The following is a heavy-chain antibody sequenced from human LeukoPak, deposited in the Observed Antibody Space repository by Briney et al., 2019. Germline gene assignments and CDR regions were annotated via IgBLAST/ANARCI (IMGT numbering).Heavy chain of an antibody. D-gene: IGHD3-22*01. V-gene: IGHV1-2*02. Sequence: GASVTVSFKASGYTFTGYYMHWVRQAPGQGLEWMGWINPNSGGTNYAQKFQGRVTMTRDTSISTAYMELSRLRSDDTAVYYCARVRLGYYYDSSGYYHFDYWGQGTLVTVSS. CDR2: INPNSGGT. CDR3: ARVRLGYYYDSSGYYHFDY. CDR1: GYTFTGYY. J-gene: IGHJ4*02.